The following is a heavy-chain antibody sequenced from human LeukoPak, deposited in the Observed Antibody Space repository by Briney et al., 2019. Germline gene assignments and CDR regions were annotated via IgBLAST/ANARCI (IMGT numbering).Heavy chain of an antibody. CDR3: ARVGLRGISYHMDV. V-gene: IGHV3-7*01. D-gene: IGHD5-12*01. CDR2: IKADGSEK. Sequence: GGSLRLSCAASRFSLSNYWMTWVRQAPGKGLEWVATIKADGSEKYYVGSVKGRFTVSRDDAKNSLFLQMNSLRAEDTSVYYCARVGLRGISYHMDVWGNGTAVTVSS. CDR1: RFSLSNYW. J-gene: IGHJ6*03.